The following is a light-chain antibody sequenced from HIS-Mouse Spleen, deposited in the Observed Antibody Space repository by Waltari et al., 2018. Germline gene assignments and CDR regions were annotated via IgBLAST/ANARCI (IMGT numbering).Light chain of an antibody. J-gene: IGKJ1*01. Sequence: DIVMTQSPLSLPVTPGEPASISCRSSQSLPHSNGYSYLDWYLQKPGQSPQLLIYLGSNRASGVPDRFSGSGSGTDFTLKISRVEAEDVGVYYCMQALQTPPTFGQGTKVEIK. CDR1: QSLPHSNGYSY. CDR2: LGS. V-gene: IGKV2-28*01. CDR3: MQALQTPPT.